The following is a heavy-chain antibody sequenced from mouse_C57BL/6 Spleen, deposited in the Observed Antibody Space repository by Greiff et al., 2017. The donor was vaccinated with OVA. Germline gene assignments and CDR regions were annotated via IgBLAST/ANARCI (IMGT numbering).Heavy chain of an antibody. CDR2: IDPETGGT. CDR3: TTGGSYYYGSRDYFDY. Sequence: VQLQQSGAELVRPGASVTLSCKASGYTFTDYEMHWVKQTPVHGLEWIGAIDPETGGTAYNQKFKGKAILTADKSSSTAYMELRSLTSEDSAVYYCTTGGSYYYGSRDYFDYWGQGTTLTVSS. J-gene: IGHJ2*01. D-gene: IGHD1-1*01. V-gene: IGHV1-15*01. CDR1: GYTFTDYE.